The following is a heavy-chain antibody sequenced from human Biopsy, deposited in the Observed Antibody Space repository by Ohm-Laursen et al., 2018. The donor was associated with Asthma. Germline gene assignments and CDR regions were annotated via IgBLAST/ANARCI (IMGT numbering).Heavy chain of an antibody. Sequence: AASVKVSCKASGDSFSNYAISWVRQAPGQGLEWMGRINPNSGGTNYAQKFQGRVTMTRDTSISTAYMELSRLRSDDTAVYYCAESDYYGSGYYYGMDVWGQGTTVTVSS. CDR1: GDSFSNYA. V-gene: IGHV1-2*06. J-gene: IGHJ6*02. D-gene: IGHD3-10*01. CDR3: AESDYYGSGYYYGMDV. CDR2: INPNSGGT.